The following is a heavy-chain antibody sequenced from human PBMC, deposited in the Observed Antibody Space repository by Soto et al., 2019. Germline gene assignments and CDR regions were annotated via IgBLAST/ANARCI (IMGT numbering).Heavy chain of an antibody. J-gene: IGHJ2*01. CDR2: VYNSGST. CDR3: ARVPLTTYFDL. D-gene: IGHD3-9*01. V-gene: IGHV4-61*01. Sequence: QVQLQESGPGLVKPSETLSLTCTVSGGSVSGGSYCWSWIRQPPGKGLECIGYVYNSGSTTYNPSLKRRVPISVDTLKNQFSLGLSSVTAADTAVYYCARVPLTTYFDLWGRGTLFTVSS. CDR1: GGSVSGGSYC.